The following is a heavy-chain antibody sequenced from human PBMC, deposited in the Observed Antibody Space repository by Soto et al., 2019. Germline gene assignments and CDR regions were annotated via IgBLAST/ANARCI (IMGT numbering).Heavy chain of an antibody. J-gene: IGHJ6*02. Sequence: GASVKVSCKASGYTFTGYYMHWVRQAPGQGLEWMGWINPNSGGTNYAQKFQGWVTMTRDTSINTAYMELRRLRSDDTAIYFCARGRDAASQFYTPHGMDVWGQGTTVTVSS. CDR3: ARGRDAASQFYTPHGMDV. CDR2: INPNSGGT. CDR1: GYTFTGYY. V-gene: IGHV1-2*04. D-gene: IGHD2-15*01.